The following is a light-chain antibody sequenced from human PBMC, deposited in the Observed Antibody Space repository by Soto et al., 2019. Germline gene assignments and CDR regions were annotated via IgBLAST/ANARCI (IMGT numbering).Light chain of an antibody. V-gene: IGKV3-20*01. CDR3: QQCGSSPET. CDR1: QSISSSF. CDR2: GAS. J-gene: IGKJ1*01. Sequence: DIVLTQYQGTLSLSPGQRATLSCRASQSISSSFLAWYQQKPGQAPRLLIYGASSRATGIPDRFSGSGSGTDFTLTISRLEPEDFAVYYCQQCGSSPETFGQGAKVDVK.